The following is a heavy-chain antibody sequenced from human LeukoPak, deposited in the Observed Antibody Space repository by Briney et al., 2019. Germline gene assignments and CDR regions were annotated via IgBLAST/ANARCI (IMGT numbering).Heavy chain of an antibody. D-gene: IGHD1-14*01. CDR1: GGTFNSYA. V-gene: IGHV1-69*06. J-gene: IGHJ4*02. Sequence: SVKVSCKASGGTFNSYAISWVRQAPGQGLEWMGGIIPIFGTTNYARKFRGRVTLTADKSTRTAYMELSSLRSEDTAVYYCARDPGPDGYWGQGTLVTVSS. CDR3: ARDPGPDGY. CDR2: IIPIFGTT.